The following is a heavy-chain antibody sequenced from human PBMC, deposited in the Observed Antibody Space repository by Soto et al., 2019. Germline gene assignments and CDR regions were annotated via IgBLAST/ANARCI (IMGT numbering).Heavy chain of an antibody. J-gene: IGHJ5*02. CDR1: GGTFSSYA. D-gene: IGHD5-12*01. CDR2: IIPIFGTA. Sequence: ASVKGSFKASGGTFSSYAISWVRQAPGQGLEWMGGIIPIFGTANYAQKFQGRVTITADESTSTAYMELSSLRSEDTAVYYCAREGRRVYSGYDWLDPWGQGTMVTVSS. CDR3: AREGRRVYSGYDWLDP. V-gene: IGHV1-69*13.